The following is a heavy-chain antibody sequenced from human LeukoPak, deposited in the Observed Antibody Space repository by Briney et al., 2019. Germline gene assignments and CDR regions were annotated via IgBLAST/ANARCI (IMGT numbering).Heavy chain of an antibody. Sequence: GGSLRLSCAASGFTFSSYGMHWVRQAPGKGLEWVAVIWYDGSNKYYADSVKGRFTISRDNSKNTLYLQMNGLRAEDTAVYYCARDGWELPANYWGQGTLVTVSS. CDR3: ARDGWELPANY. CDR2: IWYDGSNK. D-gene: IGHD1-26*01. J-gene: IGHJ4*02. V-gene: IGHV3-33*01. CDR1: GFTFSSYG.